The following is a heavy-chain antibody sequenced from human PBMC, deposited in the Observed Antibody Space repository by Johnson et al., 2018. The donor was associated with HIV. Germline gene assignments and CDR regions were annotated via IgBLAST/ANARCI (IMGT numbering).Heavy chain of an antibody. CDR3: ARDRGAIAAAVNDAFDI. CDR1: QFTFSSYY. V-gene: IGHV3-25*05. J-gene: IGHJ3*02. Sequence: VQLVESGGGLAKPAWSPRLSCAASQFTFSSYYMNCVRQAPGNGLELVGQVNPNGGSTYLIDSGKDRFNISRDNAKDSLYLQMNSLRAEDTALYYCARDRGAIAAAVNDAFDIWGQGTMVTVSS. D-gene: IGHD6-13*01. CDR2: VNPNGGST.